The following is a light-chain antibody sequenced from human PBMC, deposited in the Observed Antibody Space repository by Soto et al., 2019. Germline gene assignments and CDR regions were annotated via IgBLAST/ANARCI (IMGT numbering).Light chain of an antibody. V-gene: IGKV3-15*01. Sequence: IVMTQSPPTLSVSPGERATLSCRASQSINSNLAWYQQKPGQAPRLLMFRASIRATGFPARFSGSGSGTEFNITISSLQSEDSAIYYCQQYNNWPRATFGVGTKLDIK. CDR3: QQYNNWPRAT. CDR2: RAS. CDR1: QSINSN. J-gene: IGKJ4*01.